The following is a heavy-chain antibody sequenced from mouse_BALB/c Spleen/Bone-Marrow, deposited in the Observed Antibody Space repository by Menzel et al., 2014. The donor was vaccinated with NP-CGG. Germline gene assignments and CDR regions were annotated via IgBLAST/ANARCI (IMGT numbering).Heavy chain of an antibody. CDR2: ILPGNTNA. Sequence: VQLQQSGAEQMQPGASVKISCKATGYTFXNYWIEWVKQRPGHGLEWIGEILPGNTNANYNEKFKGRATFTADTSSNTAYMQLSSLTSEDSAVYYCAGGWYSMDDWGQGTSVTVSS. CDR3: AGGWYSMDD. CDR1: GYTFXNYW. J-gene: IGHJ4*01. V-gene: IGHV1-9*01.